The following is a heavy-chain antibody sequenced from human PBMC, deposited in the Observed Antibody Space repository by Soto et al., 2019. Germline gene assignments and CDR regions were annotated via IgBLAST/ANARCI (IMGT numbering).Heavy chain of an antibody. J-gene: IGHJ6*02. CDR3: ASPNTEMATDYYGMDV. CDR1: GGTFSSYA. V-gene: IGHV1-69*13. Sequence: SVKVSCKASGGTFSSYAISWVRQAPGQGLEWMGGIIPIFGTANYAQKFQGRVTITADESTSTAYMELSSLRSEDTAVYYCASPNTEMATDYYGMDVWGQGTKVTVYS. D-gene: IGHD5-12*01. CDR2: IIPIFGTA.